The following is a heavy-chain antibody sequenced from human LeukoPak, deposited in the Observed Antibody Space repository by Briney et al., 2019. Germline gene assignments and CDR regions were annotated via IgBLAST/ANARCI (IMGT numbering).Heavy chain of an antibody. D-gene: IGHD3-10*01. CDR1: GFIFSHYG. CDR2: ISYDGSNK. J-gene: IGHJ4*02. Sequence: GGSLRLSCAASGFIFSHYGMHWVRQAPGKGLEWVAVISYDGSNKYYADSVKGRFTISRDNSKNTLYLQMNSLRAEDTAVYYCAKDRIYGSGSYLLDYWGQGTLVTVSS. V-gene: IGHV3-30*18. CDR3: AKDRIYGSGSYLLDY.